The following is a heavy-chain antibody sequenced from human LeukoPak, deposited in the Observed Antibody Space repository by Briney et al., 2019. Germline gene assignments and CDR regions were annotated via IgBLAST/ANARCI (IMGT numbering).Heavy chain of an antibody. CDR2: IYYSGST. V-gene: IGHV4-39*01. CDR3: ARRGVPALPGTVDY. Sequence: SETLSLTCTVSGGSISSSSYYWGWIRQPPGKGLEWIGSIYYSGSTYYNPSLKSRVTTSVDTSKNQFSLKLSSVTAADTAVYYCARRGVPALPGTVDYWGQGTLVTVSS. J-gene: IGHJ4*02. D-gene: IGHD1-14*01. CDR1: GGSISSSSYY.